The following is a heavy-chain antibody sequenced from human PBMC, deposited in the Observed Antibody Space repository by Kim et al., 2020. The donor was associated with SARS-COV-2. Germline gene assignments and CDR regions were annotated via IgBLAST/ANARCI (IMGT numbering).Heavy chain of an antibody. V-gene: IGHV1-46*01. Sequence: FKGRVTMTRDTSTSTVYMEMSSLRSEDTAVYYCARDQDYDSSGYQGAFDIWGQGTMVTVSS. J-gene: IGHJ3*02. D-gene: IGHD3-22*01. CDR3: ARDQDYDSSGYQGAFDI.